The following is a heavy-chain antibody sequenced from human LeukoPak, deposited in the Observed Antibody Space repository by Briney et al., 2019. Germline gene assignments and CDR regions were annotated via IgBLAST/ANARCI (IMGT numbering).Heavy chain of an antibody. D-gene: IGHD4-11*01. CDR2: FYYSGTT. Sequence: SETLSLTCTVSGYSLSSGYYWSWIRQPPGKGLEWIGYFYYSGTTNYSPSLKSRVTISVDTSKNQFSLTLSSVTAADTAVYYCVRENGAVTTVHDAFDIWGQGTMVTVSS. J-gene: IGHJ3*02. CDR3: VRENGAVTTVHDAFDI. CDR1: GYSLSSGYY. V-gene: IGHV4-61*01.